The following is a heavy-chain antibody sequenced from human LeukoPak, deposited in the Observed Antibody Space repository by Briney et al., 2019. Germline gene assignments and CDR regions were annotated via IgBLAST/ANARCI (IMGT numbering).Heavy chain of an antibody. Sequence: PGGSLRLSCRASRFSFGDYDMHWVRQAPGKGLEWVANIKQDGSEKYYVDSVKGRFTISRDNAKNSLYLQMNSLRAEDTAVYYCARGPHAHYGSGNGYFDYWGQGTLVTVSS. CDR3: ARGPHAHYGSGNGYFDY. V-gene: IGHV3-7*01. CDR1: RFSFGDYD. CDR2: IKQDGSEK. J-gene: IGHJ4*02. D-gene: IGHD3-10*01.